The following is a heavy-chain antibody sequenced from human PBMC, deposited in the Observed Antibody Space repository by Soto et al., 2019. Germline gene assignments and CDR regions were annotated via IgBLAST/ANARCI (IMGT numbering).Heavy chain of an antibody. D-gene: IGHD2-15*01. CDR3: ASLRVVAATLGWGY. CDR2: IYYSGST. V-gene: IGHV4-39*01. J-gene: IGHJ4*02. CDR1: GGSISSSSYY. Sequence: QLQLQESGPGLVKPSETLSLTCTVSGGSISSSSYYWGWIRQPPGKGLEWIGSIYYSGSTYYNPSLKSRVTISVDTSKNQFSLKLSSVTAADTAVYYCASLRVVAATLGWGYWGQGTLVTVSS.